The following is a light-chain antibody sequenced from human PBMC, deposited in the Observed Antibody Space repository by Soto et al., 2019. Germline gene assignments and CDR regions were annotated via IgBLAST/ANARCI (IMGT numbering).Light chain of an antibody. Sequence: MVLTKSPGTLSLSPGERATLSCRASQSVSSSSLAWYQQKPGRAPRLLIFGTSTRATGIPDRFSGSGSGTDFTRTVSGLEPEDFAVYYCQQYGSSPWTFGQGTQVDIK. CDR2: GTS. J-gene: IGKJ1*01. CDR3: QQYGSSPWT. CDR1: QSVSSSS. V-gene: IGKV3-20*01.